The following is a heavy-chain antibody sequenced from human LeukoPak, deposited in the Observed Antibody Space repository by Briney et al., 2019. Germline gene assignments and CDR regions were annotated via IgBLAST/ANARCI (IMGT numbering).Heavy chain of an antibody. Sequence: GGSLRLSCAASGFTFSNAWMSWVRQAPGKGLEWVGRIKSKTDGGTTDYAAPVNVRFTISRDDSKNTLYLQMNSLKTEDTAVYYCTTLRLDIVVVVAAYYFDYWGQGTLVTVSS. J-gene: IGHJ4*02. CDR2: IKSKTDGGTT. D-gene: IGHD2-15*01. CDR3: TTLRLDIVVVVAAYYFDY. V-gene: IGHV3-15*01. CDR1: GFTFSNAW.